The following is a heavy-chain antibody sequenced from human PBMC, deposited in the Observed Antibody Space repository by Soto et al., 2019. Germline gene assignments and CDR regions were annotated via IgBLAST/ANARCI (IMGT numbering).Heavy chain of an antibody. CDR3: ARGRACSSGWYVAPYYFDY. J-gene: IGHJ4*02. CDR2: INHSGST. V-gene: IGHV4-34*01. CDR1: GGSFSGYY. D-gene: IGHD6-19*01. Sequence: SETLSLTCAVYGGSFSGYYWSWIRQPPGKGLEWIGEINHSGSTNYNPSLKSRVTISVDTSKNQFSLKLSSVTAADTAVYYCARGRACSSGWYVAPYYFDYWGQGTLVTVSS.